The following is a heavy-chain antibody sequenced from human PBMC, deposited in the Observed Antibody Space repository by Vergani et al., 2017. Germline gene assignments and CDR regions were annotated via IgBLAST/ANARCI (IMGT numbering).Heavy chain of an antibody. CDR2: ISSSGSP. V-gene: IGHV4-39*02. CDR3: ARPVGPSAIADGYHV. CDR1: GGSISSSTYY. J-gene: IGHJ3*01. D-gene: IGHD3-10*01. Sequence: QLQLQESGPGLVKPSETLSLTCTVSGGSISSSTYYWGWIRQPPGKGLEWIGSISSSGSPYYNPTLKSRLAFSVDTSKNLFSLRLKSVTATDTGMYYCARPVGPSAIADGYHVWGQGTMVTVS.